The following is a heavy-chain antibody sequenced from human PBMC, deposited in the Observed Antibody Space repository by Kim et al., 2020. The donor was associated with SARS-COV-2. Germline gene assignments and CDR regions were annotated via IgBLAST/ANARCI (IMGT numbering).Heavy chain of an antibody. Sequence: SETLSLSCTVSGGSISSYYWSWIRQPPGKGLEWIGYIYYTGSTNYNPSLKSRVTMSVDPSKNQLSLILSSVTATDTAVYYCARQGRGYCTGGTCYSFDY. D-gene: IGHD2-15*01. CDR1: GGSISSYY. CDR3: ARQGRGYCTGGTCYSFDY. J-gene: IGHJ4*01. CDR2: IYYTGST. V-gene: IGHV4-59*08.